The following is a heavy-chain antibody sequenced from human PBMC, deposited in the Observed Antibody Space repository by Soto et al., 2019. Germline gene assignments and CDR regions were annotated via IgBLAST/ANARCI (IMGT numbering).Heavy chain of an antibody. Sequence: EVQLVESGGGLVKPGGSLRLSCAASGFTFSSYSMNWVRQAPGKGLEWVSSISSSSSYIYYADSVKGRFTISRDNAKNSLYVQMNSLRAEDTAVYYCARDQYSGSWNALGYWGQGTLVTVSS. CDR2: ISSSSSYI. V-gene: IGHV3-21*01. D-gene: IGHD1-26*01. CDR1: GFTFSSYS. CDR3: ARDQYSGSWNALGY. J-gene: IGHJ4*02.